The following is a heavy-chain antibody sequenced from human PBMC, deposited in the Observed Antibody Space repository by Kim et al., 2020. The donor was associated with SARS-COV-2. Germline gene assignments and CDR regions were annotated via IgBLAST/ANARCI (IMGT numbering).Heavy chain of an antibody. CDR3: VRFSPYHFWS. Sequence: SETLSLTCVVSGDSIRSGTYSWGWIREVPGKGLVWIGSVSSSASPYYSPSFKNRITITRDTSKNQFSLNLVSVTAADTARYGCVRFSPYHFWSWG. D-gene: IGHD3-3*02. J-gene: IGHJ5*01. CDR1: GDSIRSGTYS. CDR2: VSSSASP. V-gene: IGHV4-39*07.